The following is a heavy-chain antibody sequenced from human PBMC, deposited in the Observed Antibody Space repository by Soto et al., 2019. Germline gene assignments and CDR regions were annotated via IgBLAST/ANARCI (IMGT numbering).Heavy chain of an antibody. D-gene: IGHD2-8*01. CDR1: GGSISSGGYY. CDR2: IYYSGST. V-gene: IGHV4-31*03. CDR3: ARGHCTNGVCYSDYGMDV. Sequence: LSLTCTVSGGSISSGGYYWSWIRQHPGKGLEWIGYIYYSGSTYYNPSLKSRVTISVDTSKNQFSLKLSSVTAADTAVYYCARGHCTNGVCYSDYGMDVWGQGTTVTVSS. J-gene: IGHJ6*02.